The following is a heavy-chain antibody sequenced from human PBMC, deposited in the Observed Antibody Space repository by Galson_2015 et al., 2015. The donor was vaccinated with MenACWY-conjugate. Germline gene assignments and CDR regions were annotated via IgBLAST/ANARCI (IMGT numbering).Heavy chain of an antibody. Sequence: CAISGDSVSSNSAAWNWIRQSPSRGLEWLGRTYYRSKWYNDYAVSVKSRITINPDTSKNQFSLQLNSVTPEDTAVYYCARGLFDYAPYYYYGMDVRGQGTTVTVSS. CDR3: ARGLFDYAPYYYYGMDV. CDR1: GDSVSSNSAA. V-gene: IGHV6-1*01. J-gene: IGHJ6*02. CDR2: TYYRSKWYN. D-gene: IGHD4-17*01.